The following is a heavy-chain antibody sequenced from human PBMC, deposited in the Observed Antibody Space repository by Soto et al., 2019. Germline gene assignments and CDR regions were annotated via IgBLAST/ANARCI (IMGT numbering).Heavy chain of an antibody. J-gene: IGHJ4*02. CDR1: GFTLSSNG. D-gene: IGHD1-26*01. V-gene: IGHV3-30*18. Sequence: QVQLVESGGAVVQPGRSLRLSCEASGFTLSSNGRHWVRQAPGKGLEGVAIISYDGSNTYYADSVKGRFTISRDNSKNTLYLQMNSLRAEDTSVYYCAKEGGLSGSYYISSSYYFDYWGQGTLVTVSS. CDR3: AKEGGLSGSYYISSSYYFDY. CDR2: ISYDGSNT.